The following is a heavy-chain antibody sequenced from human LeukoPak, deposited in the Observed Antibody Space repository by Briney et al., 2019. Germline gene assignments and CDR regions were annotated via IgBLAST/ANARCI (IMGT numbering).Heavy chain of an antibody. CDR1: GGSISSYY. D-gene: IGHD6-13*01. V-gene: IGHV4-59*12. Sequence: SETLSLTCTVSGGSISSYYWSLIRQPPGKGLEWIGYIHYSGSTNYNPSLKSRVTISVDTSKNQFSLKLSSVTAADTAVYYCARDGLYSSSWYRDDAFDIWGQGTMVTVSS. CDR2: IHYSGST. J-gene: IGHJ3*02. CDR3: ARDGLYSSSWYRDDAFDI.